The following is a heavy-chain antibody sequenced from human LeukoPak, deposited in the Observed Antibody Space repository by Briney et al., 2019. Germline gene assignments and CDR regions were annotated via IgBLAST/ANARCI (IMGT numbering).Heavy chain of an antibody. CDR3: ARADHSRAGELDY. D-gene: IGHD3-16*01. V-gene: IGHV3-20*04. J-gene: IGHJ4*02. CDR2: INWNGGST. CDR1: GFPFDDYG. Sequence: GGYLRLSCAASGFPFDDYGMSWVRQAPGKGLEWVSGINWNGGSTCHADSVKGRFTISRDNAKNSLYLQMNSLRAEDTALYYCARADHSRAGELDYWGQGTLVTVSS.